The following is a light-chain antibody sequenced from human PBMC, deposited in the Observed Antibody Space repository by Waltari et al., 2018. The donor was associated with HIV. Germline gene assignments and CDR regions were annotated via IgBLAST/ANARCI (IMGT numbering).Light chain of an antibody. CDR2: DVS. CDR3: CSYAGSNTYL. J-gene: IGLJ1*01. CDR1: SSDVGSYNY. V-gene: IGLV2-23*02. Sequence: QSALTQPASVSGFPGQSITISCTGSSSDVGSYNYVHWYQQHPGKAPKLLIYDVSKRPSGVSNRFSGSKSGNTASLTISGLQAEDEADYYCCSYAGSNTYLFGTGTEVTVL.